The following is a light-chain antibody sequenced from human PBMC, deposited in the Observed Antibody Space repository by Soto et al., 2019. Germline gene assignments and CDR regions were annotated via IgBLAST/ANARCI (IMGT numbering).Light chain of an antibody. Sequence: QSVLTQSPSASASLGASVKLTCTLSSGHSNYAIAWHQQQSEKGPRYLMKLNSDGSHSKGDGIPDRFSGSSSGAERYLTISSLQSEVESDYHCQTWGSGIVVFGGGTKLTVL. CDR2: LNSDGSH. V-gene: IGLV4-69*01. CDR3: QTWGSGIVV. CDR1: SGHSNYA. J-gene: IGLJ2*01.